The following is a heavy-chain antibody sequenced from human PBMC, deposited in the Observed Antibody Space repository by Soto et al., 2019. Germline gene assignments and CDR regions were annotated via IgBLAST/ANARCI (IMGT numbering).Heavy chain of an antibody. J-gene: IGHJ6*02. Sequence: QVQLVQSGAEVKKPGSSVKVSCKASGGTFSSYAISWVRQAPGQGLEWMGGIIPISGTANYAQKFQGRVTITADESTSTAYMELSSLRSEDTAVYYCARSQGSSTSLEIYYYYYYGMDVGGQGTTVTASS. CDR1: GGTFSSYA. CDR2: IIPISGTA. D-gene: IGHD2-2*01. V-gene: IGHV1-69*01. CDR3: ARSQGSSTSLEIYYYYYYGMDV.